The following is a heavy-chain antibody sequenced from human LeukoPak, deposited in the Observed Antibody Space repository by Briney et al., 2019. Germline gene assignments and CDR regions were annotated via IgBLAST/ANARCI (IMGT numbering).Heavy chain of an antibody. CDR1: GGSLSNYY. Sequence: SETLSLTCTVSGGSLSNYYWSWIRQPPGKGLEWIGYIYYSGSINYNPSLKSRVTISVDTSKNQFSLKLSSVTAADTAVYYCAREGLYGDYVWSLDYWGQGTLVTVSS. J-gene: IGHJ4*02. CDR3: AREGLYGDYVWSLDY. CDR2: IYYSGSI. V-gene: IGHV4-59*01. D-gene: IGHD4-17*01.